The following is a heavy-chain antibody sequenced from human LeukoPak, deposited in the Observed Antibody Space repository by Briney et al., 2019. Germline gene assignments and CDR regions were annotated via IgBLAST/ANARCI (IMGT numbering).Heavy chain of an antibody. CDR1: GVSISSGGYY. D-gene: IGHD3-3*01. CDR2: IYYSGST. J-gene: IGHJ4*02. Sequence: SQTLSLTCTVSGVSISSGGYYWSWIRQHPGKGLEWIGYIYYSGSTYYNPSLKSRVTISVDTSKNQFSLKLSSVTAADTAVYYCARSTLRFLEWLFPTSFDYWGQGTLVTVSS. CDR3: ARSTLRFLEWLFPTSFDY. V-gene: IGHV4-31*03.